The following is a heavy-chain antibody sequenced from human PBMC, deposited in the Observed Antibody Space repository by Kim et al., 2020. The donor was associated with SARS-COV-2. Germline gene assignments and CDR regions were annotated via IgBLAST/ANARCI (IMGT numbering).Heavy chain of an antibody. Sequence: SETLSRTCTVSGGSISSGGYYWSWIRQHPGKGLEWIGYIYYSGSTYYNPSLKSRVTISVDTSKNQFSLKLSSVTAADTAVYYCARGGTMDIVVVPAAFPLDYWGQGTLVTVSS. CDR1: GGSISSGGYY. CDR3: ARGGTMDIVVVPAAFPLDY. V-gene: IGHV4-31*03. J-gene: IGHJ4*02. CDR2: IYYSGST. D-gene: IGHD2-2*03.